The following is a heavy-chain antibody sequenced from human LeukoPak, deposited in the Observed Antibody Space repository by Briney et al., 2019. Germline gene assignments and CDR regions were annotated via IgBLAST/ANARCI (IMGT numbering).Heavy chain of an antibody. V-gene: IGHV1-8*01. CDR3: AREKPTETNVLRYFDWSTNYNWFDP. D-gene: IGHD3-9*01. CDR2: MNPDSGNT. Sequence: GASVKVSCKASGYTFTSYDINWVRQATGQGLEWMGWMNPDSGNTGYAQKFQGRVTMNRNTSISTAYMELSSLRSEDTAVYYCAREKPTETNVLRYFDWSTNYNWFDPWGQGTLVTVSS. CDR1: GYTFTSYD. J-gene: IGHJ5*02.